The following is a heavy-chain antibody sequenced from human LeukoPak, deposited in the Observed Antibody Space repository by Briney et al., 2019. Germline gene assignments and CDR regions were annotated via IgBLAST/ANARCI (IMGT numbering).Heavy chain of an antibody. D-gene: IGHD2-21*02. V-gene: IGHV4-59*08. J-gene: IGHJ4*02. CDR3: ARHSPTYCGGDCYSPPIDY. Sequence: PSETLSLTCTVSGGSISSYYWSWIRQPPGKGLEWIGYIYYSGSTNYNPSLKSRVTISVDTSKNQFSLKLSSVTAADTAVYYCARHSPTYCGGDCYSPPIDYWGQGTLVTVSS. CDR2: IYYSGST. CDR1: GGSISSYY.